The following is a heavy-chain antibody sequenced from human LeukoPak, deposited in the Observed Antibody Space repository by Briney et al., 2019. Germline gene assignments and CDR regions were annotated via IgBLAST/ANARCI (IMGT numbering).Heavy chain of an antibody. CDR1: TGSINSYY. Sequence: PSETLSLICTVSTGSINSYYWGWVRQPAGRGLEWIGRIYTTGRADYDPSLQSRVTMSVDTSQKQFSLNLKSVTAADTATYFCARHGYTASHFFLDYWSQGTPVTVYS. D-gene: IGHD5-18*01. CDR3: ARHGYTASHFFLDY. V-gene: IGHV4-4*07. CDR2: IYTTGRA. J-gene: IGHJ4*02.